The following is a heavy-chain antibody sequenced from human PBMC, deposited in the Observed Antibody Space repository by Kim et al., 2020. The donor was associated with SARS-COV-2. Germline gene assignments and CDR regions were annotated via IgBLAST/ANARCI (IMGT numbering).Heavy chain of an antibody. J-gene: IGHJ4*02. CDR2: INSDGSTT. Sequence: GGSLRLSCAASGFTFSSYWTHWVRQVPGEGLVWVSRINSDGSTTSYADSVKGRFTISRDNAKNTLYLQMNSLRADDTAVYYCARRTLSGSYYYFDHWGQGTLVTVSS. CDR1: GFTFSSYW. D-gene: IGHD1-26*01. CDR3: ARRTLSGSYYYFDH. V-gene: IGHV3-74*01.